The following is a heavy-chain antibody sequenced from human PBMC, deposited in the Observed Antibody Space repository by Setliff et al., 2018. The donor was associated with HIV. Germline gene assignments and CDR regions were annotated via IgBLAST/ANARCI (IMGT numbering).Heavy chain of an antibody. J-gene: IGHJ1*01. CDR3: VRGVTRDISGYYRDEYFQH. V-gene: IGHV1-18*01. D-gene: IGHD3-22*01. CDR1: GYSFTNLG. Sequence: ASVKVSCKASGYSFTNLGLNWVRQAPGQGLEWMGWISVYNGHTNFAQKLQDRVTMTTDTSTSTAYMELRSLRSDDTAVYYCVRGVTRDISGYYRDEYFQHWGQGTPVTVSS. CDR2: ISVYNGHT.